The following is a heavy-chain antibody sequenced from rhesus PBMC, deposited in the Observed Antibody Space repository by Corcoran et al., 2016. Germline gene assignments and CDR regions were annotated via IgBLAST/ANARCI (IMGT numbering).Heavy chain of an antibody. V-gene: IGHV4-165*02. J-gene: IGHJ4*01. D-gene: IGHD6-25*01. CDR3: ARNVGSWNTNT. CDR1: GGSISGYY. CDR2: IGGSSGST. Sequence: QVQLQESGPGLVKPSETLSLTCAVSGGSISGYYWNWIRQPPGEGLGGIGYIGGSSGSTYYNPPLKSRVTISTDTSKNQFSLKLSTVTAADTAVYYCARNVGSWNTNTWGQGVLVTVSS.